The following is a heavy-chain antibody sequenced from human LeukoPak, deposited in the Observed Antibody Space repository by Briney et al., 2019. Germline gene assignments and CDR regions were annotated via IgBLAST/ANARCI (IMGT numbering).Heavy chain of an antibody. CDR3: ASPIVGATSYYYYGMEV. J-gene: IGHJ6*02. CDR1: GYTFTGYY. V-gene: IGHV1-2*02. CDR2: INPNSGGT. D-gene: IGHD1-26*01. Sequence: ASVKVSCKASGYTFTGYYMHWVRQAPGQGLEWMGWINPNSGGTNYAQKFQGRVTMTRDTSISTAYMELSRLRSDDTAVYYCASPIVGATSYYYYGMEVWGQGTTVTVSS.